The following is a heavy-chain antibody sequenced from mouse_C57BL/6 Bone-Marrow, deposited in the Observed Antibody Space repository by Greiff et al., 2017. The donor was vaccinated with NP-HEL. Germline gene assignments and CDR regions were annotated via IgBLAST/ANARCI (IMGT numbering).Heavy chain of an antibody. J-gene: IGHJ4*01. Sequence: QVQLQQPGAELVMPGASVKLSCKASGYTFTSYWMHWVKQRPGQGLEWIGEIDPSDSYTNYNQKFKGKSTLTVDKSSRTAYMQLSSLTSEDSSVYYCARAYDYDGFYAMDYWGQGTSVTVSS. CDR3: ARAYDYDGFYAMDY. CDR1: GYTFTSYW. V-gene: IGHV1-69*01. D-gene: IGHD2-4*01. CDR2: IDPSDSYT.